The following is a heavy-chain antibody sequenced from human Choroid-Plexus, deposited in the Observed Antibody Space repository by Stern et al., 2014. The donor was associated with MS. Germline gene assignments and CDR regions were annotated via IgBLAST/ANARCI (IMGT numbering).Heavy chain of an antibody. V-gene: IGHV3-30*18. CDR2: ISYDGSRK. CDR3: AKARLLRLVSGFSPVHY. D-gene: IGHD2-8*02. J-gene: IGHJ4*02. CDR1: GFTFSTYG. Sequence: VQLVESGGGVVQPGRSLRLSCAASGFTFSTYGMHWVRQAPGKGLEAGAMISYDGSRKYYTDSAKGRFTISRDDSKNTLYLQMNSLREEGTAVYYCAKARLLRLVSGFSPVHYWGQGTLVTVSS.